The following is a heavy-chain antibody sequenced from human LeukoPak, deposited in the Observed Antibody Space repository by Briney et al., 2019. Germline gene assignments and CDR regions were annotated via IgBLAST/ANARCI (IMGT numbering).Heavy chain of an antibody. CDR1: GFTVSSNY. J-gene: IGHJ3*02. D-gene: IGHD3-3*01. V-gene: IGHV3-66*02. Sequence: PGGSLRLSCAASGFTVSSNYMSWVRQAPGKGLEWVSVIYSGGSTYYADSVKGRFTISRDNSKNTPYLQMNSLRAEDTAVYYCARDWRSAFDIWGQGTMVTVSS. CDR3: ARDWRSAFDI. CDR2: IYSGGST.